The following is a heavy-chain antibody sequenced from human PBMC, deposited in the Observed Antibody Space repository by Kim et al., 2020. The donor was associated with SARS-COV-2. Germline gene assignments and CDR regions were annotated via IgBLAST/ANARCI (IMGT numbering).Heavy chain of an antibody. D-gene: IGHD5-12*01. CDR2: IKRKTDGGTT. Sequence: GGSLRLSCAASGFTFSNAWMSWVRQAPGKGLEWVGRIKRKTDGGTTDYAAPVKGRFTISRDYSKNTLYLQMNSLKTEDTAVYYCTTHDRSTSSWGQGTLVTVSS. V-gene: IGHV3-15*01. CDR1: GFTFSNAW. CDR3: TTHDRSTSS. J-gene: IGHJ4*02.